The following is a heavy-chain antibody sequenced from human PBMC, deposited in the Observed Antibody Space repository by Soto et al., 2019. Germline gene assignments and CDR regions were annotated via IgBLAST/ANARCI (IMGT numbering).Heavy chain of an antibody. CDR1: GYTFTSYS. D-gene: IGHD3-3*01. CDR3: ARRREGYNFLMD. J-gene: IGHJ1*01. V-gene: IGHV1-46*01. CDR2: INPSGGST. Sequence: ASVKVSCKASGYTFTSYSISWVRQAPGQGLEWMGIINPSGGSTSYAQKFQGRVTMTRDTSTSTVYMELSSLRSEDTAVYYCARRREGYNFLMDWGQGTMVTVSS.